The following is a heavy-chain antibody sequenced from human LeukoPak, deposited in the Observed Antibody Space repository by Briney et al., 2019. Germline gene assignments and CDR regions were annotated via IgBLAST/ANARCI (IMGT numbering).Heavy chain of an antibody. CDR2: ISSCSSYI. J-gene: IGHJ4*02. D-gene: IGHD3-22*01. V-gene: IGHV3-21*01. CDR3: AREGDSSGYSPTDFDY. Sequence: PGGSLRLSCAASGFTFSSYSMNWVRQAPGKGLEWVSSISSCSSYIYYADSVKGRFTISRDNAKNSLYLQMNSLRAEDTAVYYCAREGDSSGYSPTDFDYWGQGTLVTVSS. CDR1: GFTFSSYS.